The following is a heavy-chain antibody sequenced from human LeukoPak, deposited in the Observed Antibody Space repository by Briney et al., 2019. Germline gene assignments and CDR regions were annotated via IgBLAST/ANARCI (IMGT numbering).Heavy chain of an antibody. Sequence: GGSLRLSCAASGFTFSNYGMTWVRQAPGKGLEWVSGITSGGSVYYADSVRGRFTISRDNSRNMLYLQMSSLRAEDTAVYYCARGDFYDRSVYFYDWGQGTLVSVSS. V-gene: IGHV3-23*01. D-gene: IGHD3-22*01. J-gene: IGHJ1*01. CDR1: GFTFSNYG. CDR3: ARGDFYDRSVYFYD. CDR2: ITSGGSV.